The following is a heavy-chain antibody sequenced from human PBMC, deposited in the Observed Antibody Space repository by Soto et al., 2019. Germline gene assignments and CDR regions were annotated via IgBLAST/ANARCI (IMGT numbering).Heavy chain of an antibody. CDR2: IYYSGST. D-gene: IGHD5-12*01. V-gene: IGHV4-39*01. CDR1: GGSTSSSSYY. CDR3: ASRVEGLYSGNDRYYFDY. Sequence: SETLSLTCTVSGGSTSSSSYYWGWIRQPPGKGLEWIGSIYYSGSTYYNPSLKSRVTISVDTSKNQFSLKLTSVTAADTAVYYCASRVEGLYSGNDRYYFDYWGQGTLVTVSS. J-gene: IGHJ4*02.